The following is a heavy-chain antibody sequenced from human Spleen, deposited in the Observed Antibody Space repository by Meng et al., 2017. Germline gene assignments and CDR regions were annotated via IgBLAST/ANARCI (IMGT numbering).Heavy chain of an antibody. Sequence: QVQRQQWGAGLVKPPETLSLTCGVYDGSFSDYSWSWIRQPPGKGLEWSGEINHSGATNYNPSLKSRVTISVDTSKNQFSLKLNSVTAADTAIYYCARRRLYDFWSGSTPFDYWGQGTLVTVSS. D-gene: IGHD3-3*01. CDR3: ARRRLYDFWSGSTPFDY. CDR2: INHSGAT. CDR1: DGSFSDYS. J-gene: IGHJ4*02. V-gene: IGHV4-34*01.